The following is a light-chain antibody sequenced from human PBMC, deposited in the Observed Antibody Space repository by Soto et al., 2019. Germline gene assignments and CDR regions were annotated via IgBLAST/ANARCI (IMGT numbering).Light chain of an antibody. V-gene: IGKV3-20*01. CDR2: GAS. CDR3: QQYCSSPWT. CDR1: QSVSSSY. J-gene: IGKJ1*01. Sequence: EIVLTQSPGTLSLSPGERATLSCRASQSVSSSYLAWYQQKPGQAPRPLIYGASSRAIGIPDRFSGSGSGTDFTLTFSRLEPEDFAVYYCQQYCSSPWTFGQGTKVEIK.